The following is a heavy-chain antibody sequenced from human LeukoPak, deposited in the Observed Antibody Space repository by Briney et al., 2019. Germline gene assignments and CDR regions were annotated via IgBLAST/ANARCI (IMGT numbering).Heavy chain of an antibody. J-gene: IGHJ5*01. CDR3: ARVKSRYYSDSSGFFDS. CDR2: IHYSGTT. D-gene: IGHD3-10*01. CDR1: GGSISGYY. Sequence: SETLSLTCTVSGGSISGYYWSWIRQPPGRGLEWIGYIHYSGTTVSSPSLRSRVAMSLDTSKNQLSLKLTSVTAADTAVYYCARVKSRYYSDSSGFFDSWGQGSLIIVSS. V-gene: IGHV4-59*08.